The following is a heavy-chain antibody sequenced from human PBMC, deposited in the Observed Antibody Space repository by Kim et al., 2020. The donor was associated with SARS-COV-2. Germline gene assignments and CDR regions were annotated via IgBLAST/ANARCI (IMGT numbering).Heavy chain of an antibody. CDR2: LYYNGRT. Sequence: SETLSLTCTVSGASVSGGSYYWSWIRQAPGKGLEWIGFLYYNGRTSYNPSLKSRATISQDTSKNQFSLNLTSVTAADTAIYYCARDLHGDGCYFDYWGQGALVTASS. V-gene: IGHV4-61*01. D-gene: IGHD2-2*03. CDR1: GASVSGGSYY. CDR3: ARDLHGDGCYFDY. J-gene: IGHJ4*03.